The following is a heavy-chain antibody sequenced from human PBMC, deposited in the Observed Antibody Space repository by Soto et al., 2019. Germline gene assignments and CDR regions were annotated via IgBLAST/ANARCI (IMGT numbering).Heavy chain of an antibody. CDR2: MFFSGNS. Sequence: SETLSLTCTVSGGSISRYYWSWIRQPPGKGREWIGYMFFSGNSNYNPSLKSRVTISLDTSKNHFSLNLSSVTAADTAVYYCARGPRGYCSDGVCTGWLDPWGQGTLVTVS. CDR1: GGSISRYY. V-gene: IGHV4-59*01. J-gene: IGHJ5*02. D-gene: IGHD2-15*01. CDR3: ARGPRGYCSDGVCTGWLDP.